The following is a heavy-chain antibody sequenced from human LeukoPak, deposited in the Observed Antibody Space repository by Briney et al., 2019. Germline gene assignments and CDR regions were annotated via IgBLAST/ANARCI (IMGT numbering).Heavy chain of an antibody. J-gene: IGHJ3*02. D-gene: IGHD3-22*01. Sequence: PSETLSLTCTVSGGSISSYYWSWIRQPPGKGLEWIGYIYYSGSTNYNPSLKSRVTISVDTSKNQFSLKLSSVTAADTAVYYCARVRDHYYDSSGAYDAFDIWGQGTMVTVSS. V-gene: IGHV4-59*01. CDR2: IYYSGST. CDR1: GGSISSYY. CDR3: ARVRDHYYDSSGAYDAFDI.